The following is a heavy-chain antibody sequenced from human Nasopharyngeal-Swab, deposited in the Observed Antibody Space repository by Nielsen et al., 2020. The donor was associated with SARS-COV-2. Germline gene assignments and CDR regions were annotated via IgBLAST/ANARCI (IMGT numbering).Heavy chain of an antibody. D-gene: IGHD5-12*01. CDR3: ARESSDYDAFDI. J-gene: IGHJ3*02. Sequence: GGSLRLSCAASGFTFSSYGMHWVRQAPGKGLEWVAVIWYDGSNKYYADSVKGRFTISRDNSKNTLYLQMNSLRAEDTAVYYCARESSDYDAFDIWGQGTMVTVSS. V-gene: IGHV3-33*01. CDR1: GFTFSSYG. CDR2: IWYDGSNK.